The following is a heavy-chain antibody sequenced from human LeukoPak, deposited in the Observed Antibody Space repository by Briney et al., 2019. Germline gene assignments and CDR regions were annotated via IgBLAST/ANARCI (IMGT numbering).Heavy chain of an antibody. D-gene: IGHD1-26*01. CDR2: IYPIFGTA. CDR1: GCTFNSYA. CDR3: ARSGSYTRARKTGHNYYYYMDV. J-gene: IGHJ6*03. V-gene: IGHV1-69*05. Sequence: SVKVSCKASGCTFNSYAISWVRQAPGQELEWMGGIYPIFGTANYAQKFQGRVTITTDESTSTAYMELSSLRSEDTAVYYCARSGSYTRARKTGHNYYYYMDVWGKGTTVTVSS.